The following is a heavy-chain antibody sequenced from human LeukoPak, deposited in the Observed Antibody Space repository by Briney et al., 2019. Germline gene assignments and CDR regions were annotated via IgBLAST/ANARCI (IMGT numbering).Heavy chain of an antibody. CDR1: GGSISSYY. CDR3: ARDKHGSGSYHVFGLDP. CDR2: IASSGST. J-gene: IGHJ5*02. D-gene: IGHD3-10*01. V-gene: IGHV4-59*01. Sequence: SETLSPTCTVSGGSISSYYWSGIRQPPGEGLEWIGYIASSGSTKYNPALKRRVTISVDTSKSQYSLKLNSVPAAETAAYYCARDKHGSGSYHVFGLDPWGPGTLVTVSS.